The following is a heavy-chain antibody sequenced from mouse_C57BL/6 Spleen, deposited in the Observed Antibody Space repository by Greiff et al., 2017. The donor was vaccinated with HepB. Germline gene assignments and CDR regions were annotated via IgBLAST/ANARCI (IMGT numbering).Heavy chain of an antibody. D-gene: IGHD2-4*01. CDR1: GFTFSDYY. Sequence: EVQWVESEGGLVQPGSSMKLSCTASGFTFSDYYMAWVRQVPEKGLEWVANINYDGSSSYYLDSLKSRFIISRDNAKNILYLQMSSLKSEDTATYYCAREADYDVGAMDYWGQGTSVTVSS. V-gene: IGHV5-16*01. CDR2: INYDGSSS. CDR3: AREADYDVGAMDY. J-gene: IGHJ4*01.